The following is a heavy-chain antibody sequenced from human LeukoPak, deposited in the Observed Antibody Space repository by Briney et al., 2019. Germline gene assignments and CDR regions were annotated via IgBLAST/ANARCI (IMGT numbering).Heavy chain of an antibody. D-gene: IGHD3-9*01. CDR2: ISTSGDNT. Sequence: GGSLRLSCAASRFTVSSCAMSWVRQAPGKGLEWVSAISTSGDNTYSADTVKGRFTISRDNTKNTLYLQKNSPRAEDTAAYYCAKEDYDILTAQDYWGQGTLVTVS. CDR3: AKEDYDILTAQDY. CDR1: RFTVSSCA. J-gene: IGHJ4*02. V-gene: IGHV3-23*01.